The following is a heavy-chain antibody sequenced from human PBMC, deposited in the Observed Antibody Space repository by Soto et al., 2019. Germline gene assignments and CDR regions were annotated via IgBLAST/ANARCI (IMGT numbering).Heavy chain of an antibody. Sequence: EQLVQSGAEVKKPGSSVKVSCEASGGTFSTYSISWVRQAPGHVLEWMGEVIPYFGTANHAQKFQGRVTLTVDASTSTAYMELRSLRSEDTALYYCARVRLSFRRRGGHYYEDGMDVWGQGTRVTVSS. D-gene: IGHD3-3*01. CDR1: GGTFSTYS. CDR2: VIPYFGTA. J-gene: IGHJ6*02. CDR3: ARVRLSFRRRGGHYYEDGMDV. V-gene: IGHV1-69*01.